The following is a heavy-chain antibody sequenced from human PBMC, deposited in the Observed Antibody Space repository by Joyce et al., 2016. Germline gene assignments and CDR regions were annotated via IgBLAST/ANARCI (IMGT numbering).Heavy chain of an antibody. Sequence: QVQLQQSGPGLVKPSQTLSLICAFSGDTVCINNTTWNWIRQSPSRGLEWLARTYYRSKWNNDYAVSVKSRVIINLDTSKKQFSLQLNSVTPGETAVYYCTRDFDYWGQGTLVTVSS. J-gene: IGHJ4*02. CDR3: TRDFDY. CDR2: TYYRSKWNN. CDR1: GDTVCINNTT. V-gene: IGHV6-1*01.